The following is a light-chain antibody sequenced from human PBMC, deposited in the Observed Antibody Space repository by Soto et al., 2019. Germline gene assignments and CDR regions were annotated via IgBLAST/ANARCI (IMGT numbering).Light chain of an antibody. CDR2: GAS. J-gene: IGKJ5*01. Sequence: EIVLTQSPGTLSLSPGERATLSCRASQSVSTYLAWYQQRPGQAPRLLIYGASTRATDIPARFSGSGSGTEFTLTISSLQSEDFAVYYCQQYHHWPPITLGQGTRLEIK. CDR1: QSVSTY. V-gene: IGKV3-15*01. CDR3: QQYHHWPPIT.